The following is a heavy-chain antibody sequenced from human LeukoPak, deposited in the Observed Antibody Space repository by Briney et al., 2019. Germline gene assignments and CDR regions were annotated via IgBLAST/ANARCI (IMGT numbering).Heavy chain of an antibody. D-gene: IGHD2-15*01. CDR3: AKEEQVVIPATETYSYYYMDL. CDR1: GFTFSSYG. J-gene: IGHJ6*03. V-gene: IGHV3-30*02. CDR2: IWYGGSNK. Sequence: PGGSLGLSCAASGFTFSSYGMHWVRQAPGKGLEWVALIWYGGSNKYYADSVKGRFTISGDNSKNTLYLQMNSLRAEDTAVYYCAKEEQVVIPATETYSYYYMDLWGKGTTVTVAS.